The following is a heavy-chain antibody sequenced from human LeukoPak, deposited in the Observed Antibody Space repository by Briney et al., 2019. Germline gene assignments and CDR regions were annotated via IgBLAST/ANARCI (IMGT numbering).Heavy chain of an antibody. CDR3: ARAPYGGNSAPHDNPDY. CDR2: IYPGDSDT. CDR1: GYSFTSYW. J-gene: IGHJ4*02. Sequence: GESLKISCKGSGYSFTSYWIGWVRQMPGKGLEWMGIIYPGDSDTGYSPSFQGQVTISADKSISTAYLQWSSLKASDTAMYYCARAPYGGNSAPHDNPDYWGQGTLVTVSS. V-gene: IGHV5-51*01. D-gene: IGHD4-23*01.